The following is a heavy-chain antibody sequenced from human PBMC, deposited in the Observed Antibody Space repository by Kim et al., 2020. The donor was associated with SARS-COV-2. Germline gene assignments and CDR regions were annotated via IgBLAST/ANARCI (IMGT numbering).Heavy chain of an antibody. CDR3: LGLHFRQQWPGPTVLYFDY. Sequence: SETLSLTCTVSGGSISSSSYYWGWIRQPPGKGLEWIGSIYYSGSTYYNPSLKSRVTISVDTSKNQFSLKLSSVTAADTAVYYCLGLHFRQQWPGPTVLYFDYWGQGTLVTVSS. V-gene: IGHV4-39*01. CDR2: IYYSGST. J-gene: IGHJ4*02. D-gene: IGHD6-19*01. CDR1: GGSISSSSYY.